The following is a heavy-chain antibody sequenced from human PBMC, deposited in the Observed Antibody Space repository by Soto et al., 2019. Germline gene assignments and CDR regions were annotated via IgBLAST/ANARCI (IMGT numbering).Heavy chain of an antibody. Sequence: TLSLTFSVSGDSISNLDYFWAWIRRPPGQALEYIGYIYKSATTYYNPSFESRVAISVDTSKSQFSLNVTSVTAADTAVYFCARGRYCLTGRCFPNWFDSWGQGALVTVSS. J-gene: IGHJ5*01. D-gene: IGHD7-27*01. CDR3: ARGRYCLTGRCFPNWFDS. CDR1: GDSISNLDYF. CDR2: IYKSATT. V-gene: IGHV4-30-4*01.